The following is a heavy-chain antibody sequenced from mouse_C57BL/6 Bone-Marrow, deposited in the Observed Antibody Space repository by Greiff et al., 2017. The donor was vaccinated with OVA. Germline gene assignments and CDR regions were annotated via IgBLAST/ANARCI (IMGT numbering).Heavy chain of an antibody. Sequence: VQLQQSGTVLARPGASVKMSCKTSGYTFTSYWMHWVKQRPGQGLEWIGAIYPGNSDTSYNQKFKGKAKLTAVTSASTAYMELSSLTNEDSAVYYCTRDRIYDGYYWFAYWGQGTLVTVSA. CDR2: IYPGNSDT. J-gene: IGHJ3*01. CDR1: GYTFTSYW. CDR3: TRDRIYDGYYWFAY. D-gene: IGHD2-3*01. V-gene: IGHV1-5*01.